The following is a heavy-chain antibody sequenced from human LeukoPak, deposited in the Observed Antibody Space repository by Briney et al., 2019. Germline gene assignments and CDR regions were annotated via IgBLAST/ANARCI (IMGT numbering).Heavy chain of an antibody. J-gene: IGHJ3*01. CDR1: GYSISSGYY. V-gene: IGHV4-38-2*02. CDR3: ARDLGGSYTADAFDL. Sequence: SETLSLTCTVSGYSISSGYYWGWIRQPPGKGLEWIGSIYHSGSTYYNPSLKSRVTISVDTSKNQFSLKLSSVTAADTAVYYCARDLGGSYTADAFDLWGQGTMVTVSS. CDR2: IYHSGST. D-gene: IGHD2-15*01.